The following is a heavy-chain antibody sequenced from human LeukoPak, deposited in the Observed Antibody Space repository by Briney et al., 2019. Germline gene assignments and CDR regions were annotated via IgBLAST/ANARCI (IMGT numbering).Heavy chain of an antibody. CDR1: GGSISSYY. Sequence: SETLSLTCTVSGGSISSYYWSWIRQPPGKELEWIGYIYYSGSTNYNPSLKSRVTISVDTSKNQFSLKLSSVTAADTAVYYCARDYYYGSGSFGFDYWGQGTLVTVSS. J-gene: IGHJ4*02. D-gene: IGHD3-10*01. CDR2: IYYSGST. CDR3: ARDYYYGSGSFGFDY. V-gene: IGHV4-59*01.